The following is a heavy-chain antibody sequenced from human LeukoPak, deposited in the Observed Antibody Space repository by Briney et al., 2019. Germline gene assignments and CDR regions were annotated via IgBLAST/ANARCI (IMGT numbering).Heavy chain of an antibody. V-gene: IGHV4-34*01. CDR1: GGSLTGYH. CDR3: ARGFGTSPWYFLAFDT. Sequence: SETLSLSCAVDGGSLTGYHWSWIRQPPGKGLEWIGEISHSGNTNYNPSLKSRVTFSLDTSKTQSSLKLSSVTAAYTAVYYCARGFGTSPWYFLAFDTWGQGNLVTVSS. J-gene: IGHJ5*02. D-gene: IGHD2-2*01. CDR2: ISHSGNT.